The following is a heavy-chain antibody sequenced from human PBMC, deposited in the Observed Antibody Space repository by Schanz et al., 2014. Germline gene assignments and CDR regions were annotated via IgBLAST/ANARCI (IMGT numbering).Heavy chain of an antibody. V-gene: IGHV1-2*04. CDR1: GYTTFTDYY. CDR2: INPNSGDT. CDR3: ARLSVAGRPHVSYWCFDL. J-gene: IGHJ2*01. D-gene: IGHD6-19*01. Sequence: QVQLVQSGAEAKKPGASVKVSCKASGYTTFTDYYIHWVRQAPGQGLEWMGWINPNSGDTNYAQKFQGWVTMTRDTSISTAYMEVSRLKSDDTAVYYCARLSVAGRPHVSYWCFDLWGRGTLVTVSS.